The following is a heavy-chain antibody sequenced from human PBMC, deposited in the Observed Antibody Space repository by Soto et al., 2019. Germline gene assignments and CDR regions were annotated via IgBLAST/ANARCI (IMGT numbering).Heavy chain of an antibody. V-gene: IGHV4-34*01. CDR3: ARAVTSRVHYFDY. J-gene: IGHJ4*02. D-gene: IGHD4-17*01. CDR1: GGSFSDYY. Sequence: SETLSLTCAVYGGSFSDYYWSWIRQPPGKGLEWIGEINHSVSANYNPSLKNRVTISVDTSKNQFSLQLTSVTAADTALYYCARAVTSRVHYFDYWGQGTLVT. CDR2: INHSVSA.